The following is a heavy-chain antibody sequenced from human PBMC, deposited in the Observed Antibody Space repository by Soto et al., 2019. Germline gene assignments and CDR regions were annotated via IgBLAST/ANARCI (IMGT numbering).Heavy chain of an antibody. CDR1: GFTFSSYG. J-gene: IGHJ4*02. CDR2: ISYDGSNK. Sequence: QVQLVESGGGVVQPGRSLRLSCAASGFTFSSYGMHWVRQAPGKGLEWVAVISYDGSNKYYADSVKGRFTISRDNSKNTLYHQMNGLRAEDTVVYYCAKLYRGYGGNSGGDYWGQGTLVTVSS. V-gene: IGHV3-30*18. D-gene: IGHD2-21*02. CDR3: AKLYRGYGGNSGGDY.